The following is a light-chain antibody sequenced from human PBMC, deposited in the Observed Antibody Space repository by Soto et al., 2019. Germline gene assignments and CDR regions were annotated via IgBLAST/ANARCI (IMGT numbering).Light chain of an antibody. CDR3: CSFAGSNPFPYV. CDR2: EVN. V-gene: IGLV2-23*02. CDR1: ISDVGSHNL. J-gene: IGLJ1*01. Sequence: QSVLTQPASVSGSPGQSITISCTGTISDVGSHNLVSWYQQHPDKAPKLIIYEVNERPSGVSSRFSGSKSGNTASLTVSGLQPDDEADYHCCSFAGSNPFPYVFGTGTKVIVL.